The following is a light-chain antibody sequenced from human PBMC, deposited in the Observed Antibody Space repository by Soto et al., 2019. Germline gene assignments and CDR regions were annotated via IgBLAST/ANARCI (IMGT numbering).Light chain of an antibody. V-gene: IGKV3-15*01. J-gene: IGKJ2*01. CDR2: GAS. Sequence: EIVMTQSPDSLSVSPGDGATLSCRASQSVASNVAWYQQKPGQGPRLLIHGASTRAVGVPARFSGSGSGTDFTLTINSLQSEDFAVYYGQQCHDWPPEYTFDQGTKLQI. CDR1: QSVASN. CDR3: QQCHDWPPEYT.